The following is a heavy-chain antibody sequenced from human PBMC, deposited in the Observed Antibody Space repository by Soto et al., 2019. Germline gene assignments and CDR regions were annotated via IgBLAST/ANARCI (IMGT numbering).Heavy chain of an antibody. Sequence: AASVKVSCKASGGTFSSYAISWVRQAPGQGLEWMGWINPNSGGTNYAQKFQGRVTMTRDTSISTAYMELSRLRSDDTAVYYCARDIGFIRSGYYSYFDYWGQGTLVTVSS. V-gene: IGHV1-2*02. CDR3: ARDIGFIRSGYYSYFDY. J-gene: IGHJ4*02. CDR2: INPNSGGT. D-gene: IGHD3-3*01. CDR1: GGTFSSYA.